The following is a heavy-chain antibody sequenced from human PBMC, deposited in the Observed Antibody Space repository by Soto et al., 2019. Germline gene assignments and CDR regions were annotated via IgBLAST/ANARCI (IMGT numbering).Heavy chain of an antibody. D-gene: IGHD6-6*01. CDR2: INAHSGGT. Sequence: ASLKVSCKASGFAFTGYYIHWLRKATGQGLEWMGWINAHSGGTEYAQKFQGRVTLTRDTSIATAYLTLTSLTSDDTALYYCAKDLTRQLAYWLDPWGQGTQVTVSS. CDR1: GFAFTGYY. J-gene: IGHJ5*02. V-gene: IGHV1-2*02. CDR3: AKDLTRQLAYWLDP.